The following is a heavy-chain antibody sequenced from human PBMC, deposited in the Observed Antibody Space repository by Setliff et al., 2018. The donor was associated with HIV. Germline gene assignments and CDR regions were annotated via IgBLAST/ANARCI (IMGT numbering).Heavy chain of an antibody. D-gene: IGHD3-3*01. CDR3: ARTSYNFWGGPDS. J-gene: IGHJ4*02. Sequence: ETLSLTCTVSGASINSGYDYWVWIRQPPGKGLQWIGSIYNSASTYYSPSLKRRVIMSVDTSKNRFSLRLSSVSAADTAVYYCARTSYNFWGGPDSWGQGTLVTVSS. V-gene: IGHV4-39*02. CDR1: GASINSGYDY. CDR2: IYNSAST.